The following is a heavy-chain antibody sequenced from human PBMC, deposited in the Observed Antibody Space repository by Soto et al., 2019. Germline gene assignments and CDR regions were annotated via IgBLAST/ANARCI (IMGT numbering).Heavy chain of an antibody. Sequence: EVQLVQSGAEVKKPGESRRISCKGSGYSFTSYWISWVRQMPGKGLEWMGRIDPSDSYTNYSPSFQGHVTISADKSISTDYLLWSNLKASDTAMYYCAQWLDHFDYWGQGTLVTGSS. CDR1: GYSFTSYW. J-gene: IGHJ4*02. D-gene: IGHD6-19*01. V-gene: IGHV5-10-1*01. CDR2: IDPSDSYT. CDR3: AQWLDHFDY.